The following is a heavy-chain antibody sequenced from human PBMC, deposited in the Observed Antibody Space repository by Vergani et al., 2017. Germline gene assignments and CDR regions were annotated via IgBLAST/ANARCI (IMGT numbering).Heavy chain of an antibody. Sequence: QVQLVQSGAEVKNPRASVRVSCMASGYTFTSDDINWLRQAPGQGLEWMVWMNPNSGNTGYAQPLQGRLTITRDTSITTAYMELSGLTSEDMAIYYCARARRTCTADDCPRYYYDYWGQGTLVTVSS. J-gene: IGHJ4*02. CDR2: MNPNSGNT. V-gene: IGHV1-8*03. CDR1: GYTFTSDD. CDR3: ARARRTCTADDCPRYYYDY. D-gene: IGHD2-8*02.